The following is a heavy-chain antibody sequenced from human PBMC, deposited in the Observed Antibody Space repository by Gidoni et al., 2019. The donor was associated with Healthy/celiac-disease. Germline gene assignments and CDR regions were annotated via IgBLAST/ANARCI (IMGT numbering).Heavy chain of an antibody. CDR2: IYYSGST. V-gene: IGHV4-59*01. J-gene: IGHJ3*02. CDR3: ARDQDYYDSSGYYGVAFDI. CDR1: SSISSYY. Sequence: QVQLQESGPGLVKPSETLSLTCTVSSSISSYYWSWIRQPPGKGLEWIGYIYYSGSTNYNPSLKSRVTISVDTSKNQFSLKLSSVTAADTAVYYCARDQDYYDSSGYYGVAFDIWGQGTMVTVSS. D-gene: IGHD3-22*01.